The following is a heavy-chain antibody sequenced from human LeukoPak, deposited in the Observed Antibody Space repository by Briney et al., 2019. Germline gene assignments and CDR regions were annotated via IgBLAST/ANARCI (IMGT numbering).Heavy chain of an antibody. V-gene: IGHV4-39*01. J-gene: IGHJ2*01. CDR1: GGSISSSSYY. CDR3: AATMIVVAGYFDL. Sequence: TSETLSLTCTVSGGSISSSSYYWGWIRQPPGKGLEWVGSIYYSGSTYYNPSLKSRVTISVDTSKNQFSLKLSSVTAADTAVYYCAATMIVVAGYFDLWGRGTLVTVSS. CDR2: IYYSGST. D-gene: IGHD3-22*01.